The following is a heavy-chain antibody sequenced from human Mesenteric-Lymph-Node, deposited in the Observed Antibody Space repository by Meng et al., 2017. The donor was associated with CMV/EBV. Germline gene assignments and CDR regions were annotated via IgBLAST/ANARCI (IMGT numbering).Heavy chain of an antibody. Sequence: GESLKISCAASGFTFSSYAMTWVRQAPGEGLEWVASISSSSSYISYADSVKGRFTISRDNAKNSLYLQMNSLRAEDTAVYYCAREGVFDTSGYYYIDYWGQGTLVTVSS. D-gene: IGHD3-22*01. CDR1: GFTFSSYA. CDR2: ISSSSSYI. V-gene: IGHV3-21*01. J-gene: IGHJ4*02. CDR3: AREGVFDTSGYYYIDY.